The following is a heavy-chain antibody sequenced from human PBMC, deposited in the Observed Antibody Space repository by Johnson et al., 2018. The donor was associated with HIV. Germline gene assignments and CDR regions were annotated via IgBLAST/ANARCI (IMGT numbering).Heavy chain of an antibody. J-gene: IGHJ3*02. Sequence: VQLVESGGGLVEPGGSLRLSCGASGFSVSNTYMNWVRQAPGKGLEWVSVIYSGGSTKYYADSVKGRFTISRDNSKNTLYLQMNSLRPEDTAVYYCARGVVGVLSNALDIWGQGTMVSVSS. D-gene: IGHD3-16*01. CDR3: ARGVVGVLSNALDI. CDR2: IYSGGSTK. V-gene: IGHV3-66*02. CDR1: GFSVSNTY.